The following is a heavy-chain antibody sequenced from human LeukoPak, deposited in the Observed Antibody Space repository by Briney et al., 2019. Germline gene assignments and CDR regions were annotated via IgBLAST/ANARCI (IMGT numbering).Heavy chain of an antibody. V-gene: IGHV1-46*01. D-gene: IGHD6-13*01. J-gene: IGHJ4*02. Sequence: ASVKVSCKASGYTFSMYNMHWVRQAPGQGLEWMGIINPSGGTSYAQKLQGRITMTRDTSTSTLYMELSSLRSEDTAVYYCARGGVAGTGLDYWGQGTLVTVSS. CDR3: ARGGVAGTGLDY. CDR1: GYTFSMYN. CDR2: INPSGGT.